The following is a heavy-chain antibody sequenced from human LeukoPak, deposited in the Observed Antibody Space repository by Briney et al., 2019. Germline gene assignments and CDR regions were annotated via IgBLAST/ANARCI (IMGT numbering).Heavy chain of an antibody. Sequence: SETLSLTCAVYSGSFSGYYWRWLPQPPGKGLEWIGEINHSGSTNYNPSLKSRVTISVDTSKNQFSLKLGSVTAADTAVYYCARGSRSSGWYSVYWGQGTLVTVSS. CDR1: SGSFSGYY. D-gene: IGHD6-19*01. CDR2: INHSGST. J-gene: IGHJ4*02. CDR3: ARGSRSSGWYSVY. V-gene: IGHV4-34*01.